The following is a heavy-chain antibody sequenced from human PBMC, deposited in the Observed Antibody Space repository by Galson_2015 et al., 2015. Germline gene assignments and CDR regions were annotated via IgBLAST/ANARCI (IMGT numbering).Heavy chain of an antibody. V-gene: IGHV3-30-3*01. J-gene: IGHJ4*02. D-gene: IGHD3-10*01. Sequence: SLRLSCAASGFTFSSYDMHWVRQAPGKGLEWVAVISHDASNKYYADSVKGRFTISRDNSKNALFVLMNNLRPEDTAVYYCARTGWVPGSLFDYWGQGTLVTVSS. CDR2: ISHDASNK. CDR1: GFTFSSYD. CDR3: ARTGWVPGSLFDY.